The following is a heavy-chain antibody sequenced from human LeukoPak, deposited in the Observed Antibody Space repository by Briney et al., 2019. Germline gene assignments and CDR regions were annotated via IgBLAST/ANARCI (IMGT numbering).Heavy chain of an antibody. CDR2: ISGSGGST. CDR3: AKDSGDPYYYYYYMDV. D-gene: IGHD4-17*01. CDR1: GFTFSSYG. J-gene: IGHJ6*03. Sequence: GGSLRLSCAASGFTFSSYGMSWVRQAPGKGLEWVSAISGSGGSTYYADSVKGRFTISRDNSKNTLYLQMNSLRAEDTAVYYCAKDSGDPYYYYYYMDVWGKGTTVTISS. V-gene: IGHV3-23*01.